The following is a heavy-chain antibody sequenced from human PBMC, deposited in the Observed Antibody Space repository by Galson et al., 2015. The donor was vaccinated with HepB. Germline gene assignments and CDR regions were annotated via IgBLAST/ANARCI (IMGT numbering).Heavy chain of an antibody. D-gene: IGHD1-26*01. Sequence: SLRLSCAASGFTFGKYVMHWVRQAPGKGLKHVASISSNEDSVFYGDSVKGRFMISRDSSKDTLYLQMGSLRIEDTAVYYCTRSLGHAHFDYWGPGALVTVSS. J-gene: IGHJ4*02. V-gene: IGHV3-64*02. CDR3: TRSLGHAHFDY. CDR1: GFTFGKYV. CDR2: ISSNEDSV.